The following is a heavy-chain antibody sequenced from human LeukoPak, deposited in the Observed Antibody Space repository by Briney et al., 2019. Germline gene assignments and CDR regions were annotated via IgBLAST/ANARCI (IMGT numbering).Heavy chain of an antibody. CDR1: GFSFSNYA. J-gene: IGHJ4*02. CDR2: ISYDESNK. D-gene: IGHD1-14*01. CDR3: ARDATGPG. Sequence: PGGSLRLSCAASGFSFSNYAMHWVRQAPGKGLEWVAVISYDESNKYYADSVKGRFTISRDNSKNTLYPQMSSLRAEDTAVYYCARDATGPGWGQGTLVTVSS. V-gene: IGHV3-30-3*01.